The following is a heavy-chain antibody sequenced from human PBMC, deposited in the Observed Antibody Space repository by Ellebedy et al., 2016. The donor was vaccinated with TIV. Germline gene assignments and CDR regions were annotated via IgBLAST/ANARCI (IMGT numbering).Heavy chain of an antibody. D-gene: IGHD3-10*01. V-gene: IGHV5-51*01. CDR2: IYPGDSDT. J-gene: IGHJ6*02. Sequence: GESLKIPCEGSGYMFSTYWIAWVRQMPGKGLEWMGIIYPGDSDTTYSPSFRGQVTMSVDKSINTVYLQWNSLKASDTAMYYCARRMGRGVKGKFPLDVWGQGTTVIVSS. CDR1: GYMFSTYW. CDR3: ARRMGRGVKGKFPLDV.